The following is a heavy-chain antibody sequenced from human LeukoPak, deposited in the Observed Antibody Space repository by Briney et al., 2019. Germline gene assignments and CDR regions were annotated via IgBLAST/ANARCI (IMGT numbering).Heavy chain of an antibody. CDR2: INHSGST. CDR3: ASRQWLWSY. J-gene: IGHJ4*02. CDR1: GGSFSGYY. V-gene: IGHV4-34*01. Sequence: TPSETLSLTCAVYGGSFSGYYWSWIRQPPGKGLEWIGEINHSGSTYYNPSLKSRVTISVDTSKNQFSLKLSSVTAADTAVYYCASRQWLWSYWGQGTLVTVSS. D-gene: IGHD6-19*01.